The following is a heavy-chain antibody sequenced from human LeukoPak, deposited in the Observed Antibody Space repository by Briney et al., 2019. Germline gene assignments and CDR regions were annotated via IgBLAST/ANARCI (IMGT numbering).Heavy chain of an antibody. Sequence: GGSLRLSCAASGFTFSSYAMSWVRQAPGKGLEWVSGISGNGGSRYYEDSVKGRFTISRDNSKNTLYLQMNSLRAEDTAVYYCAKTPGSAVVVVAATRTFDYWGQGTLVTVSS. V-gene: IGHV3-23*01. D-gene: IGHD2-15*01. CDR2: ISGNGGSR. CDR1: GFTFSSYA. J-gene: IGHJ4*02. CDR3: AKTPGSAVVVVAATRTFDY.